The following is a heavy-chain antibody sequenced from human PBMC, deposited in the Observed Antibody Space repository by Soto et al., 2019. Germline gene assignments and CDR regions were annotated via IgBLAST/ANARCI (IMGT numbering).Heavy chain of an antibody. V-gene: IGHV4-30-4*01. CDR2: IYYSGST. Sequence: QVQMQESGPGLVKPSQTLSLTCTVSGGSISSGDYYWSWIRQPPGKGLEWIGYIYYSGSTYYNPSFKSRVTISVDTSKNQFSLKLSSVTAADTAVYYCDSDRDNWHDAGILWGQGTLVTVSS. CDR1: GGSISSGDYY. CDR3: DSDRDNWHDAGIL. J-gene: IGHJ4*02. D-gene: IGHD1-20*01.